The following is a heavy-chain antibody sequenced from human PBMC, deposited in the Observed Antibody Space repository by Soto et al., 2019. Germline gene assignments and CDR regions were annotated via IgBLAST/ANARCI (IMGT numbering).Heavy chain of an antibody. CDR1: GFTVTSNY. Sequence: EVQLVETGGGLIQPGGSVRLSCAASGFTVTSNYMSWVRQAPGKGLEWVSVIYSGGSTYYADSVKGRFTISRDNSKNTLYLQMNSLRAEDTAVYYCAGAEYQLLPYDYWGQGTLVTVSS. CDR3: AGAEYQLLPYDY. D-gene: IGHD2-2*01. J-gene: IGHJ4*02. CDR2: IYSGGST. V-gene: IGHV3-53*02.